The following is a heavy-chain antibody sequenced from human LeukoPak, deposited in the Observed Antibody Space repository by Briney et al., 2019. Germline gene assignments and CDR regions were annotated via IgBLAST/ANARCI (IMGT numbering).Heavy chain of an antibody. CDR3: ARDRRAVAGPSDY. J-gene: IGHJ4*02. V-gene: IGHV3-7*01. Sequence: PGGSLRLSCTASGFTFSSYWMSWVRQAPGKGLEWVANIKQDGSEKYYVDSVKGRFTISRDNAKNSLYLQMNSLRAEDTAVYYCARDRRAVAGPSDYWGQGTLVTVSS. CDR2: IKQDGSEK. CDR1: GFTFSSYW. D-gene: IGHD6-19*01.